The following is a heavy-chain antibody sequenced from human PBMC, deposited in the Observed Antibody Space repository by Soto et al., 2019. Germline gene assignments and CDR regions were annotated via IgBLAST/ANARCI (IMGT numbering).Heavy chain of an antibody. CDR3: ARAEIVVVPAAIAFDI. CDR1: GGSISSGGYY. CDR2: IYYSGST. Sequence: QVQLQESGPGLVKPSQTLSLTCTVSGGSISSGGYYWSWIRQHPGKGLEWIGYIYYSGSTYYNPSLQSRVTISVDTSKNQFSLKLSSVTAADTAVYYCARAEIVVVPAAIAFDIWGQGTMVTVSS. D-gene: IGHD2-2*01. V-gene: IGHV4-31*03. J-gene: IGHJ3*02.